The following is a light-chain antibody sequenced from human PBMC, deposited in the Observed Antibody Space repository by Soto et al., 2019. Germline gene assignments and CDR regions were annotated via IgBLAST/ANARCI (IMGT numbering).Light chain of an antibody. V-gene: IGKV3-20*01. CDR2: GAS. CDR3: HQYDSSPIT. Sequence: EIVLTQSPGTLSLSPGERATLSCRASQSVSSSYLAWHQQKPGQAPRLLIYGASSRATGIPDRFSGSGSGTDFTLTISRLEPEDFAVFYCHQYDSSPITFGQGTRLEIK. CDR1: QSVSSSY. J-gene: IGKJ5*01.